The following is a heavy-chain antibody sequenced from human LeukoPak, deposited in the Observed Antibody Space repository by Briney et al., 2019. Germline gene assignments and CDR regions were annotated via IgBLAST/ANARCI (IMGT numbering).Heavy chain of an antibody. CDR2: INPNSGGT. V-gene: IGHV1-2*02. CDR3: ARGKRWIQLWGLYYYYMDV. CDR1: GYTFTDYY. J-gene: IGHJ6*03. D-gene: IGHD5-18*01. Sequence: ASVKVSCKTSGYTFTDYYMHWVRQAPGQGLEWMGWINPNSGGTNYAQKFQGRVTMTRNTSISTAYMELSSLRSEDTAVYYCARGKRWIQLWGLYYYYMDVWGKGTTVTISS.